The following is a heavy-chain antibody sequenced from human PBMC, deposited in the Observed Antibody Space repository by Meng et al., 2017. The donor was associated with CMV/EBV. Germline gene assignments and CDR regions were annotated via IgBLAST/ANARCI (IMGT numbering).Heavy chain of an antibody. CDR2: INHSGST. J-gene: IGHJ4*02. CDR1: GSFSGYY. Sequence: GSFSGYYWRWLRQHPGKGLEWIGEINHSGSTNYNPSLKSRVTISVDTSKNQFSLKLSSVTAADTAVYYCASLNYCSSTSCSRRFDYWGQGTLVTVSS. V-gene: IGHV4-34*01. D-gene: IGHD2-2*01. CDR3: ASLNYCSSTSCSRRFDY.